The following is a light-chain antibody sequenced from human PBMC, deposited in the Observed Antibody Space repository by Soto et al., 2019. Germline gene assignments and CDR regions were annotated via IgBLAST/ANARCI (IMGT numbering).Light chain of an antibody. J-gene: IGKJ5*01. CDR2: GAS. V-gene: IGKV3-15*01. CDR3: KQYNDPIT. CDR1: QSVSNK. Sequence: DTVMTQSPATLSVSPGESATLSCRASQSVSNKLAWYQQKAGQAPRLLIYGASTRATGVPARFSGRGSETEFTLTISTLQSEDFAVYYCKQYNDPITFGPGTRLETK.